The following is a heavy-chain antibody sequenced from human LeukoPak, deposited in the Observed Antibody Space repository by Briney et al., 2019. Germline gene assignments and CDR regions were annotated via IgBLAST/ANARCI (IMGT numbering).Heavy chain of an antibody. V-gene: IGHV3-7*01. J-gene: IGHJ4*02. Sequence: PGGSLRLSCAASGFTFSSYWMSWVRQAPGKGLEWVANIKQDGSEKYYVDSVKGRFTISRDNAKHSLYLQMNSLRAEDTAVYYCAKVGGGYIVDYWGQGTLVTVSS. CDR1: GFTFSSYW. D-gene: IGHD3-16*01. CDR2: IKQDGSEK. CDR3: AKVGGGYIVDY.